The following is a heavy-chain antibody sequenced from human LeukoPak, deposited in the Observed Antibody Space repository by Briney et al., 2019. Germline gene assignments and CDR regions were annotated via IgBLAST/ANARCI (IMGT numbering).Heavy chain of an antibody. Sequence: PSETLSLTCTVSGGSISSLTYYWGWIRQPPGRGLEWIASIYCSGTTYYSPSLKSRVTISVNRSNNQFSLRLTSVTAADTAVYFCAGYSSGWSSGGGYWGQGTLVTVSS. CDR1: GGSISSLTYY. D-gene: IGHD6-19*01. J-gene: IGHJ4*02. CDR2: IYCSGTT. CDR3: AGYSSGWSSGGGY. V-gene: IGHV4-39*01.